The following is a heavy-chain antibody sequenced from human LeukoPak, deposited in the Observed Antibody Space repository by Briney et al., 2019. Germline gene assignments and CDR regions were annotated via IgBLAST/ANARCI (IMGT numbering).Heavy chain of an antibody. J-gene: IGHJ4*02. CDR1: GDSISSNSYY. CDR2: IYYSGST. Sequence: SETLSLTCTVSGDSISSNSYYWGWLRPPPAKGLEWIGSIYYSGSTNYNPSLKNRVTISEDTSKNQFSPKLSSVTAADTAVYYCANYDGAPRSWGQGTLVTVSS. D-gene: IGHD3-16*01. CDR3: ANYDGAPRS. V-gene: IGHV4-39*01.